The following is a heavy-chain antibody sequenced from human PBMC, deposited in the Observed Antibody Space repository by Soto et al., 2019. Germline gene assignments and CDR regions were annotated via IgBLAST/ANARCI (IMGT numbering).Heavy chain of an antibody. Sequence: QVRLQESGPGLVKPSETLSLTCTVSGASVSSDSYSWAWIRQPPGKGLEWIGCFYFTGSTKTNPSLQSRVSISVDESKNQMSLKLNSVTAADTAVYYCAKDPRFCGMDVWGQGTTVTVSS. J-gene: IGHJ6*02. CDR2: FYFTGST. CDR3: AKDPRFCGMDV. CDR1: GASVSSDSYS. V-gene: IGHV4-61*01.